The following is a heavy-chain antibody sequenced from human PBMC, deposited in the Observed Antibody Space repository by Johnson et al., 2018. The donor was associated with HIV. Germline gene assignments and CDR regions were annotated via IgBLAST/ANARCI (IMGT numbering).Heavy chain of an antibody. Sequence: QVLLVESGGGVVQPGRSLRLSCAASGFTFSSYGMHWVRQAPGKGLEWVSGISWNSGSIGYADSVKGRFTISRDNSKNTLYLQMNSLRAEDTAVYYCARADSSSSPWMGLDIWGQGTMVTVSS. D-gene: IGHD6-13*01. CDR2: ISWNSGSI. CDR3: ARADSSSSPWMGLDI. V-gene: IGHV3-NL1*01. CDR1: GFTFSSYG. J-gene: IGHJ3*02.